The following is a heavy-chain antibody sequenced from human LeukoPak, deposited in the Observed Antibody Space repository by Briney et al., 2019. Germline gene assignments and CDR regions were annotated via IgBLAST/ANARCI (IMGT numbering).Heavy chain of an antibody. V-gene: IGHV3-23*01. CDR2: ISGSGGIT. CDR1: GFTVSRNS. CDR3: AKDVGDYTFAYNY. D-gene: IGHD3-16*01. J-gene: IGHJ4*02. Sequence: PGGSLRLSCEASGFTVSRNSMRWVRQAPGTGLERVSGISGSGGITTYAASVKGRFAISRDFTKNTLYLQMNCLRAEDTAVYYCAKDVGDYTFAYNYCGQGTLVTVSS.